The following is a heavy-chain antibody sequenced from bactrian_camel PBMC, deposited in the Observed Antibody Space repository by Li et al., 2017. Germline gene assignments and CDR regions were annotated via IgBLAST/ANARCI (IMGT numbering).Heavy chain of an antibody. CDR3: SRSGPYGGTWAGAFGY. D-gene: IGHD6*01. Sequence: VQLVESGGGLVQPGGSLSLSCTASGFTFNRHRMAWVRQRPGQGLEWVSGINSDGDVAHYADSVKGRFTISRNNARNTVYLQLYSLKTEGMAMYYCSRSGPYGGTWAGAFGYWGQGTQVTVS. CDR1: GFTFNRHR. J-gene: IGHJ6*01. CDR2: INSDGDVA. V-gene: IGHV3S31*01.